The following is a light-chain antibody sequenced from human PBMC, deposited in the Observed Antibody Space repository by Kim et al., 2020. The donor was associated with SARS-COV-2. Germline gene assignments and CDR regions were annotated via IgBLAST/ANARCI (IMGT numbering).Light chain of an antibody. V-gene: IGLV1-51*01. CDR1: SSNIGNNY. CDR2: DNI. CDR3: GTWDSSLSAWV. Sequence: QSVLTQPPSVSAAPGQKVTISCSGSSSNIGNNYVSWYQHLPGTAPKLLIYDNIKRPSGIPYRFFGSKSGTSATLGITGLQTGDEADYYCGTWDSSLSAWVFGGGTQLTVL. J-gene: IGLJ3*02.